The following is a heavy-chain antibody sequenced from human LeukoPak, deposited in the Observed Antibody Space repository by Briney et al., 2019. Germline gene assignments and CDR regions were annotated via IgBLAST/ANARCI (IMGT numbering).Heavy chain of an antibody. CDR2: ISYDGKVT. CDR1: GFTFSNFG. Sequence: GGCLRLSCAASGFTFSNFGMHWVRQAPGKGLEWMAVISYDGKVTHYADSVKGRFTISRDNSKNTLYLQMTSLRGEDTALYYCAKERDYRVSTSCDYWGQGTQVTVSS. V-gene: IGHV3-30*18. D-gene: IGHD3-10*01. CDR3: AKERDYRVSTSCDY. J-gene: IGHJ4*02.